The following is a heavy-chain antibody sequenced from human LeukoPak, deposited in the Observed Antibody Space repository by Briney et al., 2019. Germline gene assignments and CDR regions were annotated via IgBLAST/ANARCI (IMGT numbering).Heavy chain of an antibody. D-gene: IGHD3-10*02. V-gene: IGHV3-7*01. Sequence: GGSLRLSCAASGFTFSSIWMSWVRLAPGKGLECVAMINQDGSAKYYADSVKGRFTVSRDHAKNSLFLQMNTLSDEDTAIYYCAGEPRMLAYWGQGTLVTVS. CDR1: GFTFSSIW. CDR3: AGEPRMLAY. CDR2: INQDGSAK. J-gene: IGHJ4*02.